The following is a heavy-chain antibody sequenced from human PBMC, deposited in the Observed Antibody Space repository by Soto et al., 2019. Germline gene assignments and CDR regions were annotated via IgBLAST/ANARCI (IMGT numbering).Heavy chain of an antibody. D-gene: IGHD5-18*01. CDR1: GFTFSSYW. J-gene: IGHJ6*02. CDR3: ARVLRGYSYGSYYYYYYGMDV. Sequence: GGSLRLSCAASGFTFSSYWMHWVRQAPGKGLVWVSRINSDGSSTSYADSVKGRFTISRDNAKNTLYLQMNSLRAEDTAVYYCARVLRGYSYGSYYYYYYGMDVWGQGTTVTVSS. V-gene: IGHV3-74*01. CDR2: INSDGSST.